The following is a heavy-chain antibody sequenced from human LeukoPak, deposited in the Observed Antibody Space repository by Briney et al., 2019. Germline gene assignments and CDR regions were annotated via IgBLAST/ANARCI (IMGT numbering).Heavy chain of an antibody. D-gene: IGHD6-19*01. Sequence: SQTLSLTCAISGDSVSSNSVAWNWIRQSPSRGLEWLGRTYYRSKWYNDYAVSVKSRITINPDTSKTQFSLQLNSVTPEDTAVYYCARGMAVTGYYCDYWGQGTLVTVSS. V-gene: IGHV6-1*01. CDR1: GDSVSSNSVA. CDR2: TYYRSKWYN. CDR3: ARGMAVTGYYCDY. J-gene: IGHJ4*02.